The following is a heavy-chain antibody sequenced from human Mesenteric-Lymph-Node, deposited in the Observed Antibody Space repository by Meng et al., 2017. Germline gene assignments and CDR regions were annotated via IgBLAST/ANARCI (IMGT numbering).Heavy chain of an antibody. V-gene: IGHV2-5*02. CDR2: IYWDDDK. CDR1: GFSLSPRGVG. J-gene: IGHJ4*02. D-gene: IGHD3-10*01. CDR3: AHRRNYYGSGSYYDFDY. Sequence: QITLKHPVPRLVQPKQLLPLPCTFSGFSLSPRGVGVGWIRQPPGKALEWLALIYWDDDKRYSPSLKSRLTITKDTSKNQVVLTMTNMDPVYTATYYCAHRRNYYGSGSYYDFDYWGQGTLVTVSS.